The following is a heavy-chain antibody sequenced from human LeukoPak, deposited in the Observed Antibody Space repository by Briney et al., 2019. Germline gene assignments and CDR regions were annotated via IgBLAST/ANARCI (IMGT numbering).Heavy chain of an antibody. J-gene: IGHJ4*02. CDR2: IIPIFGTA. V-gene: IGHV1-69*13. Sequence: GASGNVSCKASGGTFSSYAISWVRQAPGQGLEWMGGIIPIFGTANYAQKFQGRVTITADESTSTAYMELSSLRSEDTAVYYCATDSAGWYSGGFDYWGQGTLVTVSS. D-gene: IGHD6-19*01. CDR1: GGTFSSYA. CDR3: ATDSAGWYSGGFDY.